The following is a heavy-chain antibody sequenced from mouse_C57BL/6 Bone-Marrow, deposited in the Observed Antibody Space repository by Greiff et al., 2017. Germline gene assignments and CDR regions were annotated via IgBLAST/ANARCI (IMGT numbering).Heavy chain of an antibody. Sequence: QVQLQQPGAELVKPGASVKLSCKASGYTFTSYWMQWVKQRPGQGLEWIGEIYPSDSYTNYNQKFKGKATLTVDTSSSTAYMQLSSLTSEDSAVYYCAREDGYYSAWFAYWGQGTLVTVSA. CDR1: GYTFTSYW. CDR2: IYPSDSYT. V-gene: IGHV1-50*01. CDR3: AREDGYYSAWFAY. D-gene: IGHD2-3*01. J-gene: IGHJ3*01.